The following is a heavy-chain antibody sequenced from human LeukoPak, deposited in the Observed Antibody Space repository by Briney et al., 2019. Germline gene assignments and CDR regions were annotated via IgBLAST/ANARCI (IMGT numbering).Heavy chain of an antibody. CDR2: ISSSSTYI. D-gene: IGHD3-22*01. Sequence: GGSLRLSCAASGXTFSSYSMNWVRQAPGKGLEWVSSISSSSTYIYYADSVKGRFTISRDNAKNSLYLQMNSLRAEDTAVYYCARGGSYYDSSVAYWGQGTLVTVSS. CDR1: GXTFSSYS. J-gene: IGHJ4*02. CDR3: ARGGSYYDSSVAY. V-gene: IGHV3-21*01.